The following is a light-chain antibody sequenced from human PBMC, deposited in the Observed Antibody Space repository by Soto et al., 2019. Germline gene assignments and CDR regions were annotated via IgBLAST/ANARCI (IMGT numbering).Light chain of an antibody. Sequence: IQLTQSPSSLSASVGDRVTITCRASQGFSSYLAWYQQKPGKAPKLLIYAASTLQSGVPSRFSGSGSGTDFTLTISSLQPEDFATYYCQQLNSYPHTFGGGTKVEIK. CDR3: QQLNSYPHT. CDR2: AAS. CDR1: QGFSSY. V-gene: IGKV1-9*01. J-gene: IGKJ4*01.